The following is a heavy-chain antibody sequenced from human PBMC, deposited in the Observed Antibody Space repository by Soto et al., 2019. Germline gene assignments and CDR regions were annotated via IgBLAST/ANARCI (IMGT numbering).Heavy chain of an antibody. CDR3: AKGEFYDFWSGYRYSFDY. CDR2: MSGSGGST. CDR1: GFTFSSYA. D-gene: IGHD3-3*01. J-gene: IGHJ4*02. Sequence: EVQLLESRGDLVQPGGSLRLSCAASGFTFSSYAMSWVRQAPGKGLEWVSVMSGSGGSTYYADSVKGRFTISRDNSKNTLYLQMNSLRAEDTAVYYCAKGEFYDFWSGYRYSFDYWGQGTLVTVSS. V-gene: IGHV3-23*01.